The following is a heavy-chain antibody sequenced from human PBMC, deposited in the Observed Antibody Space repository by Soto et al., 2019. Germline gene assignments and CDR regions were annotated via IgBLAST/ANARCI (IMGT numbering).Heavy chain of an antibody. Sequence: GASVKVSCKTSGYTFSSYFVHWVRQAPGQRLEWMGWINAGNGNTKYSQKFQGRVTITRDTSASTAYMELGSLRSEDTAVYYCARDMGFGLSDYWGQGTLVTVSS. CDR3: ARDMGFGLSDY. CDR2: INAGNGNT. D-gene: IGHD3-10*01. V-gene: IGHV1-3*01. J-gene: IGHJ4*02. CDR1: GYTFSSYF.